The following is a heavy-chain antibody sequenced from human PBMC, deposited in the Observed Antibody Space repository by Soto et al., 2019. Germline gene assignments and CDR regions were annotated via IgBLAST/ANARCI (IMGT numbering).Heavy chain of an antibody. CDR1: GYTFTGYY. J-gene: IGHJ4*02. Sequence: ASVKVSCKASGYTFTGYYIHWVRQAPGQGLEWVGEISPKSGGTRYAQKFQGRVTMTKDTSISTVYMELNNLSPDDTAVYYCGRGRSGELVVFHWGQATLVTVSS. CDR3: GRGRSGELVVFH. V-gene: IGHV1-2*02. D-gene: IGHD1-7*01. CDR2: ISPKSGGT.